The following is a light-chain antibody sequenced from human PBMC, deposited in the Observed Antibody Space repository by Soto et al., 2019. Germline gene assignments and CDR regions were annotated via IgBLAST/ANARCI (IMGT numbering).Light chain of an antibody. CDR1: QSITNY. CDR2: AAS. CDR3: QQRSSWIT. J-gene: IGKJ5*01. Sequence: IQMTQSASALSASVGDRVTITCRASQSITNYLNWYQHKPGQAPNLLIYAASTLQAGVPSRFRGGGSGTDFTLTISSLEPEDFAVYYCQQRSSWITFGQGTRLEIK. V-gene: IGKV1-39*01.